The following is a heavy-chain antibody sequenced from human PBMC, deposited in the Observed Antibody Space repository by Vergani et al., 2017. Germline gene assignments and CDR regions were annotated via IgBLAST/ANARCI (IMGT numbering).Heavy chain of an antibody. D-gene: IGHD3-22*01. J-gene: IGHJ4*02. CDR3: ARLSYDTTPYLQEGYDC. V-gene: IGHV3-23*01. CDR1: GFTFSACP. Sequence: EVQLLQSGGGVIQPGGSVRLSCAASGFTFSACPMTWVRQAPGKGLEWVSAIRARYPSTYYADSVKGRFTISRDNSKNMLYLQMNSLGAEDTAVYYCARLSYDTTPYLQEGYDCWGQGTLVSVSS. CDR2: IRARYPST.